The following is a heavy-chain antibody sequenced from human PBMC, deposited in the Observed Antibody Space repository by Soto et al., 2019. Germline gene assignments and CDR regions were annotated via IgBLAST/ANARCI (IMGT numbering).Heavy chain of an antibody. CDR2: IYPGDSDT. CDR3: ARHNGDPEGISWFDY. Sequence: GESLKISCKGSGYSFTSYWIGWVRQMPGKGLEWMGIIYPGDSDTRYSPSFQGQVTISADKSISTAYLQWSSLKASDTAMYYCARHNGDPEGISWFDYWGQGTLVTVSS. D-gene: IGHD4-17*01. CDR1: GYSFTSYW. V-gene: IGHV5-51*01. J-gene: IGHJ4*02.